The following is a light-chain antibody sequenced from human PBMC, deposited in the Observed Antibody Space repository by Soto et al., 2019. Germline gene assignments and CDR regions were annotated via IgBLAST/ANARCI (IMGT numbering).Light chain of an antibody. CDR1: QSVNTY. Sequence: EIVLTQSPATLSLSPGGRATLSCRASQSVNTYLAWYQQRPGQAPRLLMYDASNRATGIPARFSGRGSGTDFTLPNHSLEPEDFAVYYCQQRSNWSLTFGGGTKVEIK. CDR3: QQRSNWSLT. V-gene: IGKV3-11*01. J-gene: IGKJ4*01. CDR2: DAS.